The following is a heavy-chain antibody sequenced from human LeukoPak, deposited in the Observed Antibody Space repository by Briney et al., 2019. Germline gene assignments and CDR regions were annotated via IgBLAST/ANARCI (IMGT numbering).Heavy chain of an antibody. CDR3: ARGRIGYCTNGVCYTAHAFDY. Sequence: GRSLRLSCAASGFTFSSYAMHWVRQAPGKGLEWVAVIPYDGSNKYYADSVKGRFTISRDNSKNTLYLQMNSLRAEDTAVYYCARGRIGYCTNGVCYTAHAFDYWGQGTLVTVSS. CDR1: GFTFSSYA. D-gene: IGHD2-8*01. CDR2: IPYDGSNK. V-gene: IGHV3-30-3*01. J-gene: IGHJ4*02.